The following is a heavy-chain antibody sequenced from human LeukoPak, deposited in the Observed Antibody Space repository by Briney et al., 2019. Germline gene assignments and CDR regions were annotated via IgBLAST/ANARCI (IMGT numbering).Heavy chain of an antibody. CDR2: IYPGDSDT. J-gene: IGHJ3*02. CDR3: ARQNYDFWSGYYQPDAFDI. Sequence: GESLKISCKGSGYSFTSYWIGWVRQMPGKGLEWMGIIYPGDSDTRYSPSFQGQVTISADKSISTAYLQWSSLKASDTAMYYCARQNYDFWSGYYQPDAFDIWGQGTMVTVSS. CDR1: GYSFTSYW. V-gene: IGHV5-51*01. D-gene: IGHD3-3*01.